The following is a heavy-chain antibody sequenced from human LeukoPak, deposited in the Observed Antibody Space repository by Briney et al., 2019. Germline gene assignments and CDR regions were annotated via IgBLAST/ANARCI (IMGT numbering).Heavy chain of an antibody. CDR3: AKDQSAYGEPNWFDP. CDR2: ISYDGSNK. J-gene: IGHJ5*02. Sequence: GGSLRLSCAASGFTLSSYGMHWVRQAPGKGLEWVAVISYDGSNKYYADSVKGRFTISRDNSKNTLYLQMNSLRAEDTAVYYCAKDQSAYGEPNWFDPWGQGTLVTVSS. V-gene: IGHV3-30*18. CDR1: GFTLSSYG. D-gene: IGHD1-14*01.